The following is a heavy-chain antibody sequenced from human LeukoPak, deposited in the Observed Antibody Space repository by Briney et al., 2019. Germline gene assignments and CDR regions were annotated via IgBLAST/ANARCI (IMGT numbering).Heavy chain of an antibody. CDR3: AYDYSGSYGPSSANAFDI. CDR1: GYTFTSYA. CDR2: IIPIFGTA. J-gene: IGHJ3*02. Sequence: GASVKVSCRASGYTFTSYAISWVRQAPGQGLEWMGGIIPIFGTANYAQKFQGRVTITADKSTSTAYMELSSLRSEDTAVYYCAYDYSGSYGPSSANAFDIWGQGTMVTVSS. D-gene: IGHD1-26*01. V-gene: IGHV1-69*06.